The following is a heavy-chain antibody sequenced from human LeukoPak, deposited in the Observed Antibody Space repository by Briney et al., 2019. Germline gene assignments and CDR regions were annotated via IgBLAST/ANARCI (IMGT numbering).Heavy chain of an antibody. V-gene: IGHV1-2*02. J-gene: IGHJ4*02. CDR3: ARDYPYDFWSGYSGGGFDY. CDR2: INPNSGGT. Sequence: ASVKVSCKASGYTFTGYYMHWVRQAPGQGLGWMGWINPNSGGTNYAQKFQGRVTMTRDTSISTAYMELSRLRSDDTAVYYCARDYPYDFWSGYSGGGFDYWGQGTLVTVSS. CDR1: GYTFTGYY. D-gene: IGHD3-3*01.